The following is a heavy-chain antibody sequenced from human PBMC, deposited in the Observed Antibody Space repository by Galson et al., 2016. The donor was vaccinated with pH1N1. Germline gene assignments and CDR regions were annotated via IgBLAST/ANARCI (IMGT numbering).Heavy chain of an antibody. CDR2: IKKDGSER. CDR3: AGGGGYLIEQ. V-gene: IGHV3-7*04. J-gene: IGHJ4*02. CDR1: GFTFSSSW. Sequence: SLRLSCAASGFTFSSSWMNSVRQAPGKGLEWIAIIKKDGSERYYVDSVNGRFTISRDNAENSLYLQMNSLRVEDTAIYYCAGGGGYLIEQWGQGVLVTVSS. D-gene: IGHD3-22*01.